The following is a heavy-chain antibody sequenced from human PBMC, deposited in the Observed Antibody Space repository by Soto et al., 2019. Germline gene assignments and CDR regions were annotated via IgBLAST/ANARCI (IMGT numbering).Heavy chain of an antibody. CDR1: GFTFNNYA. CDR2: ISGGGDTT. D-gene: IGHD3-10*01. Sequence: EVQLLESGGGLVQPGGSLRLSCAASGFTFNNYAMTWVRQAPGRGLEWVSAISGGGDTTSYADSVKGRFTVPRDGSKNTLYRQMSSLRAGDTALYYCAKGRGGSGSLTPRVDVCGQGALGAVSS. V-gene: IGHV3-23*01. CDR3: AKGRGGSGSLTPRVDV. J-gene: IGHJ4*02.